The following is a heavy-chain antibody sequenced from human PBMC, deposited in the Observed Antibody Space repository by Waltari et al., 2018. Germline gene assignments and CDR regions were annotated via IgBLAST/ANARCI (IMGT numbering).Heavy chain of an antibody. CDR1: VYTFTSYD. V-gene: IGHV1-8*03. CDR2: MNPNSGNT. Sequence: QVQLVQSGAEVKKPGASVKVSCKASVYTFTSYDINWVRQATGQGLEWMGWMNPNSGNTGYAQKFQGRVTITRNTSISTAYMELSSLRSEDTAVYYCARGQKGVKAAGTRGRFDYWGQGTLVTVSS. CDR3: ARGQKGVKAAGTRGRFDY. D-gene: IGHD6-13*01. J-gene: IGHJ4*02.